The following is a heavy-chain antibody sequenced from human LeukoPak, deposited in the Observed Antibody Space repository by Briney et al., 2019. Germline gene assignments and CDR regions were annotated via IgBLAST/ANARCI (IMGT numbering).Heavy chain of an antibody. V-gene: IGHV3-9*01. Sequence: PGRSLRLSCAASGFTFDDYAMHWVRQAPGKGLEWVSGISWNSGSIGYADSVKGRSTISRDNAKNSLYLQMNSLRAEDTALYYCAKDGAPMTTVTTGCAFDIWGQGTMVTVSS. J-gene: IGHJ3*02. CDR3: AKDGAPMTTVTTGCAFDI. CDR1: GFTFDDYA. CDR2: ISWNSGSI. D-gene: IGHD4-17*01.